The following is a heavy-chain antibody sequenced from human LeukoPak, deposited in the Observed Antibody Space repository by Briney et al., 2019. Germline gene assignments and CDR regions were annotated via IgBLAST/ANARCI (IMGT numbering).Heavy chain of an antibody. J-gene: IGHJ4*02. CDR3: ARSGYSYGYASFDY. D-gene: IGHD5-18*01. V-gene: IGHV4-59*01. CDR1: GGSISSYY. Sequence: SETLSLTCTVSGGSISSYYWSWIRQPPGKGLEWIGYIYYSGSTNYNPSLKSRVTISVDTSKNQFSLKLSSVTAADTAVYYCARSGYSYGYASFDYWGQGTLVTVSS. CDR2: IYYSGST.